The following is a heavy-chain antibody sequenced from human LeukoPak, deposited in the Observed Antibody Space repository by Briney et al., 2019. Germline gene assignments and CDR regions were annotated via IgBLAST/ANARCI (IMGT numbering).Heavy chain of an antibody. V-gene: IGHV4-39*02. D-gene: IGHD6-13*01. CDR3: ASLSLPGTVYYFDY. CDR2: IYSHGST. J-gene: IGHJ4*02. CDR1: GGSISGSNFY. Sequence: SETLSLTCTVSGGSISGSNFYWGWIRQPPGKGLDWIGSIYSHGSTYTSHSLKRRVTISVDTSKNPFSLKLSSVTDADAAVYYCASLSLPGTVYYFDYWGQGTLVTVSS.